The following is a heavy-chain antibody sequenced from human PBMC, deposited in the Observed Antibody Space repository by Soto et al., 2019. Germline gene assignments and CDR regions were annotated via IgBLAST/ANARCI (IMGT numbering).Heavy chain of an antibody. J-gene: IGHJ6*02. V-gene: IGHV3-53*01. Sequence: GGSLRLSCSASGITVGSNYMSWVRQAPGKGLAWVSVIYSEGTPYYADSVKGRFTISRENSNNTLYLHMNNLRAEDTAVYYCERSTYYDILTALSYYYAINVWGQGTRGTVSS. CDR3: ERSTYYDILTALSYYYAINV. D-gene: IGHD3-9*01. CDR1: GITVGSNY. CDR2: IYSEGTP.